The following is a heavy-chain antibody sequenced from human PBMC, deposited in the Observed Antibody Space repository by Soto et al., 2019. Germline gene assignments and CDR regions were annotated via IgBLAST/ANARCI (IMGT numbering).Heavy chain of an antibody. D-gene: IGHD3-22*01. CDR3: ARGDNYYDSSGYSNFDY. V-gene: IGHV3-21*01. CDR1: GFTFSSYS. J-gene: IGHJ4*01. CDR2: ISSSSSYI. Sequence: GGSLRLSCAASGFTFSSYSMNWVRQAPGKGLEWVSSISSSSSYIYYADSVKGRFTISRDNAKNSLYLQMNSLRAEDTAVFYCARGDNYYDSSGYSNFDYWGHGTLVTVSS.